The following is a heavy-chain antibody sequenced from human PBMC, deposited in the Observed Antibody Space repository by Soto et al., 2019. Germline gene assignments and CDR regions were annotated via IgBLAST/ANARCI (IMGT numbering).Heavy chain of an antibody. CDR3: AKPRLMTTAYMDV. V-gene: IGHV3-30*18. Sequence: PGGSLRLSCAASGFTFSSYGMHWARQAPGKGLEWVAVISYDGSNKYYADSVKGRFTISRDNSKNTLYLQMNSLRAEDTAVYYCAKPRLMTTAYMDVWGKGTTVTVSS. CDR2: ISYDGSNK. J-gene: IGHJ6*03. D-gene: IGHD4-17*01. CDR1: GFTFSSYG.